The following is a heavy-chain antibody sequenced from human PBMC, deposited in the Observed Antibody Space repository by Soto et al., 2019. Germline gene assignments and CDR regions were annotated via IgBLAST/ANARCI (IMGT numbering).Heavy chain of an antibody. V-gene: IGHV3-23*01. CDR3: AKDLAARPGVLVWYFDL. Sequence: EVQLLESGGGLAQPGGSLRLSCAAPGFTFSSYAMSWVRQAPGKGLEWVSAISGGGGSRYYEDFVKGRFTISRDNSKNRLYLQMNSLRAEDTAVYYCAKDLAARPGVLVWYFDLCGLSTLVTVSS. CDR1: GFTFSSYA. D-gene: IGHD7-27*01. J-gene: IGHJ2*01. CDR2: ISGGGGSR.